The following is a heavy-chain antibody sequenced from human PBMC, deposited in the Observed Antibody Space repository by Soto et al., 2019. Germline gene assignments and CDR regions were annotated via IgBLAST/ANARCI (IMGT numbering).Heavy chain of an antibody. J-gene: IGHJ6*02. V-gene: IGHV4-39*01. D-gene: IGHD2-15*01. CDR2: MLYSGLT. CDR1: GYSVSSSDYY. CDR3: APLSVSLSGPYGIHV. Sequence: SETLSLTCSVSGYSVSSSDYYWAWIRQPPGKGLEWIGSMLYSGLTYYNPSLKSRVTLSVDTSKNQFSVRPNSVTASDTAVYYCAPLSVSLSGPYGIHVWGQGTTVTVSS.